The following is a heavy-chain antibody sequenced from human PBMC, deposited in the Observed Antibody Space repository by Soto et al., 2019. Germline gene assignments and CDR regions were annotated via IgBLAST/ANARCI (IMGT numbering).Heavy chain of an antibody. CDR3: ARLGYSSSWFNWFDP. D-gene: IGHD6-13*01. J-gene: IGHJ5*02. V-gene: IGHV4-34*01. CDR1: GGSFSGYY. Sequence: QVQLQQWGAGLLKPSETLSLTCAVYGGSFSGYYWSWIRQPPGKGLEWIGEIKHSGSTNYNPSLKRRVTISVDTSKNQFSLKLSSVTAADTAVYYCARLGYSSSWFNWFDPWGQGTLVTVSS. CDR2: IKHSGST.